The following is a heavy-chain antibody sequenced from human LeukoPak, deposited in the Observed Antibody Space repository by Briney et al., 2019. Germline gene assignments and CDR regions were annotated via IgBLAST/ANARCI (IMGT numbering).Heavy chain of an antibody. CDR3: ARDLGYCSSTSCRPNYFDY. D-gene: IGHD2-2*01. CDR2: IYSGGST. V-gene: IGHV3-66*02. CDR1: GFTVSSNY. Sequence: GGSLRLSCAASGFTVSSNYMSWVRQAPGKGLEWVSVIYSGGSTYYADSVKGRFTISRDNSKSTLYLQMNSLRAEDTAVYYCARDLGYCSSTSCRPNYFDYWGQGTLVTVSS. J-gene: IGHJ4*02.